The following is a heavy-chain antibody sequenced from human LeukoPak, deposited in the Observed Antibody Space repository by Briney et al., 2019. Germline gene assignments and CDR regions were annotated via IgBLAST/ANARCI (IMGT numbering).Heavy chain of an antibody. CDR3: AKYTERAFDI. Sequence: GGSLRLSCAASGFTFNGYAMSWVRQAPGKGLEWVSAISPTGALTYYAGSVKGLFTISREHSKNTLYRQMNSLRAEDPAVYYCAKYTERAFDIWGQGTMVTVSS. CDR1: GFTFNGYA. J-gene: IGHJ3*02. V-gene: IGHV3-23*01. CDR2: ISPTGALT. D-gene: IGHD2-2*02.